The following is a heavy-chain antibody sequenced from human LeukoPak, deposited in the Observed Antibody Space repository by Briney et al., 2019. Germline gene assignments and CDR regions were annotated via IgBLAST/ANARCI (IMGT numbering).Heavy chain of an antibody. J-gene: IGHJ4*02. CDR1: GFTFSSYG. CDR3: ARAVDTGSPYLDY. D-gene: IGHD5-18*01. Sequence: GGSLRLSCAASGFTFSSYGMHWVRQAPGKGLEWVAFIRYDGSNKYYADSVKGRFTISRDNSKNTLYLQMNSLRAEDAAVYYCARAVDTGSPYLDYWGQGTLVTVSS. V-gene: IGHV3-30*02. CDR2: IRYDGSNK.